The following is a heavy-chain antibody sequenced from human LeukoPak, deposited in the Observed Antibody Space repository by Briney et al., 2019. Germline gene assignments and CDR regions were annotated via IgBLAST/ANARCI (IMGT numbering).Heavy chain of an antibody. CDR2: IYRGGSP. D-gene: IGHD2-2*01. CDR3: ARVVAMPFNYFES. V-gene: IGHV4-4*02. CDR1: GDSVTSNHW. Sequence: PSGTLSLTCSASGDSVTSNHWWSWLRQPPGKRLEWIAEIYRGGSPFYNPSLKSRVTISLDKSKNQFSLTLTSVTTADTAVYYCARVVAMPFNYFESWGQGTLVAVSS. J-gene: IGHJ4*02.